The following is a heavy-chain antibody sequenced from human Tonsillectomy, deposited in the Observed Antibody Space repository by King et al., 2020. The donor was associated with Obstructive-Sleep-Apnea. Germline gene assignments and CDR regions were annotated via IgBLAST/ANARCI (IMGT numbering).Heavy chain of an antibody. Sequence: VQLVESGGGLVQPGGSLRLSCAASGFTFSSYAMSWVRQAPGKGLEWVSAISGSGGSTYYPDSVRGRLTIPRDNSKNTLYLQMNSLRAEDTAVYYCAKDQQQQLVWYYYYGMDVWGQGTTVTVSS. CDR3: AKDQQQQLVWYYYYGMDV. CDR2: ISGSGGST. D-gene: IGHD6-13*01. V-gene: IGHV3-23*04. J-gene: IGHJ6*02. CDR1: GFTFSSYA.